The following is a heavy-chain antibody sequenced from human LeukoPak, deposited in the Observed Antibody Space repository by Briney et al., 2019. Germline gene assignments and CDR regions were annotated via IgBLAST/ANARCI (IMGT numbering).Heavy chain of an antibody. Sequence: PGGSLRLSCAASGFTFSSYSMNWVRQAPGKGLEWVSYISSSSSTIYYADSVKGRFTISRDNSKNALYLQMNSLRAEDTAVYYCAKLGVVVPAAISLALPGHMDVWGKGTTVTVSS. V-gene: IGHV3-48*01. J-gene: IGHJ6*03. CDR1: GFTFSSYS. CDR2: ISSSSSTI. D-gene: IGHD2-2*02. CDR3: AKLGVVVPAAISLALPGHMDV.